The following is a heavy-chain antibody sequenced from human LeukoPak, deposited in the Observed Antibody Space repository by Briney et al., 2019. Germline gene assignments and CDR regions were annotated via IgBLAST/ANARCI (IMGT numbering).Heavy chain of an antibody. CDR1: GYTLTELS. J-gene: IGHJ1*01. Sequence: ASVKVSCKVSGYTLTELSMHWVRQAPGKGLEWMGGFDPEDGETIYAQKLQGRVTMTTDTSTSTVYMELRSLRSDDSAVYYCARVISNGWYGSLTLTLEAEYFQHWGQGTLVTVSS. D-gene: IGHD6-19*01. V-gene: IGHV1-24*01. CDR3: ARVISNGWYGSLTLTLEAEYFQH. CDR2: FDPEDGET.